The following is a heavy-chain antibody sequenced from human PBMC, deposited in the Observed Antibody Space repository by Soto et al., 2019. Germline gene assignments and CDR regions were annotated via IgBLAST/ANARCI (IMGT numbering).Heavy chain of an antibody. D-gene: IGHD3-10*01. CDR2: IHHNGST. V-gene: IGHV4-31*03. CDR1: GGPISTPGYY. J-gene: IGHJ4*02. Sequence: QVQLQESGPGLVKPSQTLSLSCSVSGGPISTPGYYWSWIRQSPEQALEWMGYIHHNGSTNHNPSLRGRRSMSVDTSNNQFSLKLISVTAADTAVYFCAPGQTAATGRFGELEYWGQGTQVTVSS. CDR3: APGQTAATGRFGELEY.